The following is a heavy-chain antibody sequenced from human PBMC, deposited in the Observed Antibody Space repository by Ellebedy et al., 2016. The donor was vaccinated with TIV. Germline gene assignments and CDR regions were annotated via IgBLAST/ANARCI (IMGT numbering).Heavy chain of an antibody. Sequence: GESLKISXAASGFTFSSYAMHWVRQAPGKGLEWVAVISYDGSNKYYADSVKGRFTISRDNSKNTLYLQMNSLRAEDTAVYYCARGSWTAMVKGDDYWGQGTLVTVSS. CDR3: ARGSWTAMVKGDDY. J-gene: IGHJ4*02. CDR1: GFTFSSYA. D-gene: IGHD5-18*01. CDR2: ISYDGSNK. V-gene: IGHV3-30*14.